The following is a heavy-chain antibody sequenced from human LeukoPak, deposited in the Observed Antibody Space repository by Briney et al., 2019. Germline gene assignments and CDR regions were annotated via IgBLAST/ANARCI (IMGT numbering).Heavy chain of an antibody. CDR3: ANDRYTAMVLFDY. D-gene: IGHD5-18*01. CDR2: IWYDGSNK. J-gene: IGHJ4*02. CDR1: GFTFSSYG. V-gene: IGHV3-33*06. Sequence: GGSLRLSCAASGFTFSSYGMHWVRQAPGKGLEWVAVIWYDGSNKYYADSVKGRFTISRDNSMNTLYPQMNSLRAEDTAVYYCANDRYTAMVLFDYWGQGTLVTVSS.